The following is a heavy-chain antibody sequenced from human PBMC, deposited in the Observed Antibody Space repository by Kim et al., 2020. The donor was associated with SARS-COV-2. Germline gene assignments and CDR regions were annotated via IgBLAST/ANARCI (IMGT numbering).Heavy chain of an antibody. V-gene: IGHV3-21*01. CDR3: AREDYYGSGSYPDY. Sequence: AASVKGRFTISRDNAKNSLYLQMTSLRAEDTAVYYCAREDYYGSGSYPDYWGQGTLVTVSS. J-gene: IGHJ4*02. D-gene: IGHD3-10*01.